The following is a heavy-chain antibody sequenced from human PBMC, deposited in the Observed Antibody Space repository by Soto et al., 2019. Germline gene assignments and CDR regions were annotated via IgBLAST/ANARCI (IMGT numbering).Heavy chain of an antibody. CDR3: ARLPQFLWFGALTSRAYYFNY. Sequence: PGESLKISCTGSVYSFSTYWIAWVRQMPGKGLEWMGITYPGDSDTRYSPSFQGQVTISADTSTKTAYLQWSSLKASDTAIYYCARLPQFLWFGALTSRAYYFNYWGPGTLVTVSS. V-gene: IGHV5-51*01. CDR2: TYPGDSDT. D-gene: IGHD3-10*01. J-gene: IGHJ4*02. CDR1: VYSFSTYW.